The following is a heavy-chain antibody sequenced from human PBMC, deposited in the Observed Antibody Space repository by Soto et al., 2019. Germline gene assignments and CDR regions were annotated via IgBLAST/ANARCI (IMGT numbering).Heavy chain of an antibody. CDR2: IYPGDSDT. CDR3: AIQPRYCSSTSCYNLHWDY. Sequence: PGESLKISCKGSGYTFTNYWIGWVRQTPGKGLEWMGIIYPGDSDTRYSPSFEGQVTISADKSISTAYLQWSSLKASDTAMYYCAIQPRYCSSTSCYNLHWDYWGQGTLVTVSS. V-gene: IGHV5-51*01. D-gene: IGHD2-2*02. CDR1: GYTFTNYW. J-gene: IGHJ4*02.